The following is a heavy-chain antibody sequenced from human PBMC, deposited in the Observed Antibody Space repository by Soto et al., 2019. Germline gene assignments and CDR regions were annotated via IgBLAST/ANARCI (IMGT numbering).Heavy chain of an antibody. CDR2: IWYDGSNK. CDR3: ARKGNRGQLLYAYMDV. J-gene: IGHJ6*03. V-gene: IGHV3-33*01. Sequence: QVQLVESGGGVVQPGRSLRLSCAASGFTFSSYGMHWVRQAPGKGLEWVAVIWYDGSNKYYADSVKGRFTISRDNSKDTLYLQVNSRRAEDTSVYYWARKGNRGQLLYAYMDVW. CDR1: GFTFSSYG. D-gene: IGHD1-26*01.